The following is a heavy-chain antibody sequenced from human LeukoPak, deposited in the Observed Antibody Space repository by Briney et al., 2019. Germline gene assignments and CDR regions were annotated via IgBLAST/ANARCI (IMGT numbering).Heavy chain of an antibody. V-gene: IGHV3-21*01. CDR3: ARDLYGDYYFDY. CDR2: ISSSSSYI. D-gene: IGHD4-17*01. J-gene: IGHJ4*02. Sequence: PGGSLRLSCTASGFTFSSYSMNWVRQAPGKGLEWVSSISSSSSYIYYADSVKGRFTISRDNAKNSLYLQMNSLRAEDTAVYYCARDLYGDYYFDYWGQGTLDTVSS. CDR1: GFTFSSYS.